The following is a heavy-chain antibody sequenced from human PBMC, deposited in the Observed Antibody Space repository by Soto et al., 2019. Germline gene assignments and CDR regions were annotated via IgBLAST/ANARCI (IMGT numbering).Heavy chain of an antibody. J-gene: IGHJ5*02. CDR3: ASSNDFSAPRYYNGLGP. CDR1: GDGINDYG. V-gene: IGHV1-18*01. Sequence: VSLKGDCKGAGDGINDYGSSWVRQDNEQGLEWMGWISNYNGKTDYAQKFQGRVTMTTDTSTSTAYMDLRSLRSDDTAVYYCASSNDFSAPRYYNGLGPWGQGTLVTVSS. D-gene: IGHD3-3*01. CDR2: ISNYNGKT.